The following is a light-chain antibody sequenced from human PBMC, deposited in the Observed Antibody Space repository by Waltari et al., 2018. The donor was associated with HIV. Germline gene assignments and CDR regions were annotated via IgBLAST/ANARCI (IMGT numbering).Light chain of an antibody. Sequence: QSALTQPASVSGSPGQSITISCTRAGSAFRDSHSVSWYQHHPGKAPKVIIYEINNRPSGVSSRFSGSISGNTASLTISGLQAEDEADYFCTSYISSASPEFGGGTKVTVV. CDR2: EIN. V-gene: IGLV2-14*01. CDR3: TSYISSASPE. CDR1: GSAFRDSHS. J-gene: IGLJ3*02.